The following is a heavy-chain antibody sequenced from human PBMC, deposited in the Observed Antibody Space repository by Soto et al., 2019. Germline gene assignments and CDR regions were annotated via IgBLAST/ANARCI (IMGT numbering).Heavy chain of an antibody. Sequence: QVQLVESGGGVVQPGRSLRLSCAASGFTFSSYGMHWVRQAPGKGLEWAAVIWYDGSNKYYADSVKGRFTISRDNSKNTLYLQMNSLRAEDTAVYYCARDFWSGYYDYWGQGTLVTVSS. V-gene: IGHV3-33*01. CDR3: ARDFWSGYYDY. CDR2: IWYDGSNK. D-gene: IGHD3-3*01. CDR1: GFTFSSYG. J-gene: IGHJ4*02.